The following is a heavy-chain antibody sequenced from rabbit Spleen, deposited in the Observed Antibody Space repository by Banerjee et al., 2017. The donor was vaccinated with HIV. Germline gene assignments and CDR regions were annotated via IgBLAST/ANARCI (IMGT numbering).Heavy chain of an antibody. J-gene: IGHJ6*01. Sequence: QSLEESGGGLVKPGASLTLTCKASGFDFSRYGGSWVRQAPEKGLEWIGYIDPIFDTTYYASWAKGRFTISKTSSTTVTLQMTSLTAADTATYFCARDTGSSFSSYGMDLWGPGTLVTVS. CDR3: ARDTGSSFSSYGMDL. D-gene: IGHD8-1*01. CDR1: GFDFSRYG. CDR2: IDPIFDTT. V-gene: IGHV1S40*01.